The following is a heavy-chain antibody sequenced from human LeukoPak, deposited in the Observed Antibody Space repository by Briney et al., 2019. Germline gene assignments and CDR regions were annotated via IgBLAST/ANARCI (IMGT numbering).Heavy chain of an antibody. Sequence: GGSLRLSCAASGSPVRSSYMTWVRQAPQKGLEWVSVISNSGGSTDYADSVKGRFTISRDNSKNTLYLQMNSLRAEDTAVYYCAKGHGTGDGFDIWGQGTMVTVSS. CDR3: AKGHGTGDGFDI. V-gene: IGHV3-23*01. J-gene: IGHJ3*02. CDR1: GSPVRSSY. CDR2: ISNSGGST.